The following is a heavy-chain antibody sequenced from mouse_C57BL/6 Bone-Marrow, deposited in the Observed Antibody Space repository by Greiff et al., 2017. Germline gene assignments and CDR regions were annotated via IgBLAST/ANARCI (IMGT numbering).Heavy chain of an antibody. CDR3: AKGRGGY. CDR2: IDPSDSYT. J-gene: IGHJ2*01. D-gene: IGHD3-3*01. V-gene: IGHV1-50*01. Sequence: QWVKQRPGQGLEWIGEIDPSDSYTNYNQKFKGKATLTVDTSSSTAYMQLSSLTSEDSAVYYCAKGRGGYWGQGTTLTVSS.